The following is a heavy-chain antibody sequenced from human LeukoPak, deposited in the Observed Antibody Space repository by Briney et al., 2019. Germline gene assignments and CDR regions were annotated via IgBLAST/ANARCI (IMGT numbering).Heavy chain of an antibody. CDR2: INPSGGST. V-gene: IGHV1-46*01. J-gene: IGHJ4*02. D-gene: IGHD3-22*01. Sequence: ASVKVSCKASGYTFTSYYMHWVPQAPGQGLEWMGIINPSGGSTSYAQKFQGRVTMTRDTSTSTVYMELSSLRSEDTAVYYCARDQSDSSGYYSNKFDYWGQGTLVTVSS. CDR3: ARDQSDSSGYYSNKFDY. CDR1: GYTFTSYY.